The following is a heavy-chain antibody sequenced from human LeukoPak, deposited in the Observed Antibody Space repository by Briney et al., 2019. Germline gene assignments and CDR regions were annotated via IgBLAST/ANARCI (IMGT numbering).Heavy chain of an antibody. CDR2: INSDGSST. CDR1: GFTFSSYW. Sequence: GGSLRLSCAASGFTFSSYWMHWVRQAPGKGLVWVSRINSDGSSTSYADSVKGRFTISRDNAKNTLYLQMNSLRAEDTAVYYCASDLTSSIAAAGNAWFDPWGQGTLVTVSS. CDR3: ASDLTSSIAAAGNAWFDP. D-gene: IGHD6-13*01. J-gene: IGHJ5*02. V-gene: IGHV3-74*01.